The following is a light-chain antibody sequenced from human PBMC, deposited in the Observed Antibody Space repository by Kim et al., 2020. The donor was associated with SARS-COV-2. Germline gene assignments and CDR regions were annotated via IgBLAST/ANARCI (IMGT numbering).Light chain of an antibody. V-gene: IGLV1-44*01. CDR3: ASWDDTLNSQL. CDR1: RANIGNNV. Sequence: GQTLTSSWSGGRANIGNNVYIWYRQHPGAAPRLLMYTNDQRPSGVPDRISGSKSGPSASLASSDLRSDDEADYFCASWDDTLNSQLFGGGTQLTVL. J-gene: IGLJ3*02. CDR2: TND.